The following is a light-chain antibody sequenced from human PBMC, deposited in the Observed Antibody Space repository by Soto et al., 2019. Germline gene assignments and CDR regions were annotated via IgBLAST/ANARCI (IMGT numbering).Light chain of an antibody. V-gene: IGKV2-28*01. J-gene: IGKJ4*01. CDR2: LGS. Sequence: DIVMTQSPLSLPVTPGEPASISCRSSQSLLHRNGYNYLDWYLQKPGQSPQLLIYLGSNRASGVPDRFSGSGTGTDFTLKISIVEAEDVGVYYCMQTLQTPLTFGGGTKVEIK. CDR3: MQTLQTPLT. CDR1: QSLLHRNGYNY.